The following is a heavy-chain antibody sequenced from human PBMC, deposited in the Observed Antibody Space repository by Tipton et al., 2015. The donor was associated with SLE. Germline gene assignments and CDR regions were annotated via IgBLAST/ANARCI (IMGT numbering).Heavy chain of an antibody. Sequence: TLSLTCTVSGGSIRTYYWSWIRQTPGKGLEWIGYISYSGSTNYNPSLKSRVTISVDTSKNQFSLKLSSVTAADTAVYYCARGISSGWWNYWGQGNLVTVSS. CDR1: GGSIRTYY. CDR2: ISYSGST. D-gene: IGHD6-19*01. CDR3: ARGISSGWWNY. V-gene: IGHV4-59*01. J-gene: IGHJ4*02.